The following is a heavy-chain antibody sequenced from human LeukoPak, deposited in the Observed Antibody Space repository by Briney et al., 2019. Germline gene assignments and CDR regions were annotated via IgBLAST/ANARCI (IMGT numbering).Heavy chain of an antibody. CDR2: IRAYNGNT. J-gene: IGHJ4*02. Sequence: ASVKVSCKASGYTFTSYGISWVGQAPGQGVEWMGWIRAYNGNTNYAQKLQGRVTMTTDTSTSTAYMELRSLRSDDTAVYYCARVSGWYSVFDYWGQGTLVTVSS. CDR3: ARVSGWYSVFDY. CDR1: GYTFTSYG. D-gene: IGHD6-19*01. V-gene: IGHV1-18*01.